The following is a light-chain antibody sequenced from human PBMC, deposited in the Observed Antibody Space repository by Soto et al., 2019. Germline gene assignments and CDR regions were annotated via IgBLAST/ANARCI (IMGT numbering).Light chain of an antibody. Sequence: QSALTQPASMSGSPGQSITISCAGTSNDVGGYNYVSWYQQHPGKAPKLMILEVSSRPSGVANRFSGSKSGNKASLTISGLQYEDEAYYYCSSYTINSTLAVFGGGTRLTVL. CDR2: EVS. V-gene: IGLV2-14*01. J-gene: IGLJ2*01. CDR1: SNDVGGYNY. CDR3: SSYTINSTLAV.